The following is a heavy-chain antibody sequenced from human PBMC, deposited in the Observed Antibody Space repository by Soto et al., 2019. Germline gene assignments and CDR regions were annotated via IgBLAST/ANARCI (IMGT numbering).Heavy chain of an antibody. D-gene: IGHD2-2*01. J-gene: IGHJ5*02. Sequence: EVQLLESGGGLVQPGGSLRLSCAASGFAFGAYAMTWVRQAPGKGLEWVSVISGAGGNTYYADSVKGRFTVSRDNSKKMLYLEMNSLRVEDTAIYYCAKDPVPQLLPSLCFDPWGQGTRVTVSS. CDR2: ISGAGGNT. V-gene: IGHV3-23*01. CDR3: AKDPVPQLLPSLCFDP. CDR1: GFAFGAYA.